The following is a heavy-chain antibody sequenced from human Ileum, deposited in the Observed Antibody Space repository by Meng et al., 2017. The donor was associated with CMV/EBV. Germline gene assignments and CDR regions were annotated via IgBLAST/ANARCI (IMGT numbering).Heavy chain of an antibody. Sequence: GESLKISCAASEFTISSYWMSWVRQAPGKGLEWAANIKQDGSEKYYVDSVKGRFTISRDNAKNSLYLQMNSLRAEDTAVYYCARDGPRYYYDSSGYYNTGDDAFDIWGQGTMVTVSS. CDR1: EFTISSYW. CDR2: IKQDGSEK. CDR3: ARDGPRYYYDSSGYYNTGDDAFDI. J-gene: IGHJ3*02. V-gene: IGHV3-7*01. D-gene: IGHD3-22*01.